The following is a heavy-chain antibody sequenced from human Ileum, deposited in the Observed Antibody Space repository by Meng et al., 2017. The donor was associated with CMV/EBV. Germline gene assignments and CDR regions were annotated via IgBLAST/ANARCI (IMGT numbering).Heavy chain of an antibody. CDR1: GGSISSGDHY. D-gene: IGHD6-13*01. CDR3: ARRSSGLFDY. CDR2: IYYSGTT. V-gene: IGHV4-30-4*08. Sequence: QVPLQGLGQGLVKLSPTRSLTGCASGGSISSGDHYWTWNRQPPGKGLEWIGYIYYSGTTYYNPSLKSRVSISEDTSRNQFSLQLSSVTAADTAVYYCARRSSGLFDYWGQGILVTVSS. J-gene: IGHJ4*02.